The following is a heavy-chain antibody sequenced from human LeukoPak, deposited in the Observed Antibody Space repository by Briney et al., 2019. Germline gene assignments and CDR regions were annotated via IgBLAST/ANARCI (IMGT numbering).Heavy chain of an antibody. Sequence: SQTLSLTCTVSGASISSGDYYRSWIRQPPGKGLELIGNIYYSGSTNYNPSLKSRVAISVDTSKNQFSLKLSSVTAADTAVYYCAREGDFAGGDYRPIWKDWGQGTLVIVSS. CDR3: AREGDFAGGDYRPIWKD. CDR2: IYYSGST. D-gene: IGHD3-16*02. V-gene: IGHV4-30-4*01. CDR1: GASISSGDYY. J-gene: IGHJ4*02.